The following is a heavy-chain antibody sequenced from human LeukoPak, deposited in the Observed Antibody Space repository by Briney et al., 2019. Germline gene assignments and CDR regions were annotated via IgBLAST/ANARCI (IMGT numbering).Heavy chain of an antibody. Sequence: PSETLSLTCTVSGGSISGGTYYWGWIRQSPGKGLEWIGSIYHTGSTYYNPSFKSRVTMSVDTSKNQFSLKLSSLTAADTAVYYCARDRKYYYHMDVWGKGTTVTVSS. CDR3: ARDRKYYYHMDV. V-gene: IGHV4-39*07. CDR2: IYHTGST. J-gene: IGHJ6*03. CDR1: GGSISGGTYY.